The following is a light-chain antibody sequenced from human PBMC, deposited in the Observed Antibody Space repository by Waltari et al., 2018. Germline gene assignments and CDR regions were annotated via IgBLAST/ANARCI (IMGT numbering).Light chain of an antibody. CDR1: QSLLYSSNNKNY. Sequence: DIVMTQSPDSLAVSLGERATINCKFSQSLLYSSNNKNYLAWYQQRPGQPPKLLIYWASIRESGVPDRFSGDGSGTDFTLTISSLQAADVAIYFCQQYYTTPQTFGQGTKVEIK. J-gene: IGKJ1*01. V-gene: IGKV4-1*01. CDR3: QQYYTTPQT. CDR2: WAS.